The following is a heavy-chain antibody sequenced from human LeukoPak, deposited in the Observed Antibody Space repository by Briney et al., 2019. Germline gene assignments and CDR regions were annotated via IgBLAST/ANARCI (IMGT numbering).Heavy chain of an antibody. J-gene: IGHJ4*02. Sequence: PGRSLRLSCAASGFTFSTYAMHWVRQGPGKGLEWVAVISYDGSNKYYADSVKGRFTISRDNSKNTLYLQMSSLSAEDTAVYYCARTTTPHYYGSGSYALGCWGQGTLVTVPS. V-gene: IGHV3-30-3*01. CDR2: ISYDGSNK. CDR3: ARTTTPHYYGSGSYALGC. CDR1: GFTFSTYA. D-gene: IGHD3-10*01.